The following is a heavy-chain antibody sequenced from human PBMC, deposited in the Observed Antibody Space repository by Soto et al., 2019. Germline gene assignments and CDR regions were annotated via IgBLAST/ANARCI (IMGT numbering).Heavy chain of an antibody. CDR2: IYYSGST. J-gene: IGHJ3*02. Sequence: SETLSLTCTVSGCSISSGGYYWSWIRQHPGKGLEWIGYIYYSGSTYYDPSLKSRVTISVDTSKNQFSLKLSSVTAADTAVYYCARDLRPFYGDYFEDAFDIWGQGTMVTVSS. CDR1: GCSISSGGYY. CDR3: ARDLRPFYGDYFEDAFDI. V-gene: IGHV4-31*03. D-gene: IGHD4-17*01.